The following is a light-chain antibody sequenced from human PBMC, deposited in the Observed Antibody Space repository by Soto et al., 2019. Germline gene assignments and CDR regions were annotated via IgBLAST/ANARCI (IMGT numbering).Light chain of an antibody. CDR1: QGISNY. CDR2: AAS. V-gene: IGKV1-27*01. J-gene: IGKJ2*01. Sequence: DIQMTQAPSSLSASVGDRVTITCRASQGISNYLAWYQQKPGKVPKLLIYAASTSQSGVPSRFSGSGSGTDFTLTISSLQPEDVATYYCQRYTSALPYTFGQGTKLEIK. CDR3: QRYTSALPYT.